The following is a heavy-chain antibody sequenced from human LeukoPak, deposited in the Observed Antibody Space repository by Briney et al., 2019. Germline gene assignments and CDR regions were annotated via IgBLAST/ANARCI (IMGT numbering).Heavy chain of an antibody. Sequence: GGSLRLSCAASGFTFNNYGMHWVRQAPGKGLEWLTFIRYDGSNTYYADSVKGRFTVSRDDSKNTLYLQMNSLRGDDTAVYYCAKDGTSYYYIYYWGQGTLVTVSS. J-gene: IGHJ4*02. D-gene: IGHD2/OR15-2a*01. CDR1: GFTFNNYG. CDR3: AKDGTSYYYIYY. V-gene: IGHV3-30*02. CDR2: IRYDGSNT.